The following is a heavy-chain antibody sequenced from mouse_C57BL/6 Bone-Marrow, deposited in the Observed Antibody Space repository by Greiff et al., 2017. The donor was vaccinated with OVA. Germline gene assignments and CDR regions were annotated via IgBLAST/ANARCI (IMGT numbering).Heavy chain of an antibody. CDR2: ISYNGST. J-gene: IGHJ1*03. Sequence: EVQLQQSGPGLAKPSQTLSLTCSVTGYSITSDYWNWIRKFPGNKLEYMGYISYNGSTYYNHSLKSRISITRDTSKTQDYLQLNSVTTEDTATYYCARYHYGSSYWYFDVWGTGTMVTVSS. V-gene: IGHV3-8*01. D-gene: IGHD1-1*01. CDR1: GYSITSDY. CDR3: ARYHYGSSYWYFDV.